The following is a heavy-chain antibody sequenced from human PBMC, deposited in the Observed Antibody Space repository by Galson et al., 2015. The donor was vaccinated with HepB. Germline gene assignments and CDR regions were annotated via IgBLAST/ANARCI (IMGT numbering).Heavy chain of an antibody. CDR1: GFTFSTYS. V-gene: IGHV3-48*01. CDR2: INGGRTTI. CDR3: VRVCPCMPVPGGGHAFEL. J-gene: IGHJ3*01. Sequence: SLRLSCAASGFTFSTYSMNWVRQAPGKGLEWVSYINGGRTTIYYADSVRGRVTISRDNAKNSLFLQMNSLRAEDTAVYFCVRVCPCMPVPGGGHAFELWGQGTMVTVSS. D-gene: IGHD2-8*01.